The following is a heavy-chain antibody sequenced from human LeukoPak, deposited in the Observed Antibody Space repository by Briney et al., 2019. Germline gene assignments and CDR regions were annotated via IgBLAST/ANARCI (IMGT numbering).Heavy chain of an antibody. D-gene: IGHD6-19*01. CDR3: ARDKQWLVRVYYYGMDV. Sequence: GGSLRLSCAASGFTFSSYSMNWVRQAPGKGLEWVSYISSSSSTIYYADSVKGRFTISRDNAKNSLYLQMNSLRAEDTAVYYCARDKQWLVRVYYYGMDVWGQGTTVTVSS. CDR1: GFTFSSYS. CDR2: ISSSSSTI. J-gene: IGHJ6*02. V-gene: IGHV3-48*04.